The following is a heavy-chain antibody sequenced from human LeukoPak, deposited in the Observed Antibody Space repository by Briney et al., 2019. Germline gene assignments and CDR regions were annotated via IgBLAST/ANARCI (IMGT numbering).Heavy chain of an antibody. Sequence: GGSLRLSCAASGFTFSDHYMDWVRQAPGKGLEWVGRTKNKGNSYVTIYAASVKGRFTISRDASNNSLYLQMNSLKTEDTAVYYCARGYSSSPIDYWGQGTLVTVSS. J-gene: IGHJ4*02. CDR1: GFTFSDHY. V-gene: IGHV3-72*01. CDR2: TKNKGNSYVT. CDR3: ARGYSSSPIDY. D-gene: IGHD6-13*01.